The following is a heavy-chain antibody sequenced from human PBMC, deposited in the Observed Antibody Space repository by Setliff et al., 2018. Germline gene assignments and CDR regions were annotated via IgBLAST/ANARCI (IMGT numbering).Heavy chain of an antibody. J-gene: IGHJ4*02. CDR3: AKDLITTTVPEWLLYTPTTYFDY. V-gene: IGHV3-23*01. Sequence: ETLSLTCAVSGGSISSGNWWSWVRQAPGKGLEWVSAISGSGGSTYYADSVKGRFTISRDNSKNTLYLQMNSLRAEDTAVYYCAKDLITTTVPEWLLYTPTTYFDYWGQGTLVTVSS. CDR1: GGSISSGNW. D-gene: IGHD3-3*01. CDR2: ISGSGGST.